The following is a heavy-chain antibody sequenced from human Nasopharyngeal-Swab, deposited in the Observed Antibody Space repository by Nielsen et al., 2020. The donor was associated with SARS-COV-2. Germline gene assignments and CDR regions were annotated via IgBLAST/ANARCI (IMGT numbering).Heavy chain of an antibody. Sequence: VRQAPGKGLEWVSYISGSTTIIYYADSVKGRFTISRDNAKNSLYLQMNSLRAEDTAVYYCARDRGGGSYSDYWGQGTLVTVSS. V-gene: IGHV3-48*04. CDR2: ISGSTTII. D-gene: IGHD2-15*01. J-gene: IGHJ4*02. CDR3: ARDRGGGSYSDY.